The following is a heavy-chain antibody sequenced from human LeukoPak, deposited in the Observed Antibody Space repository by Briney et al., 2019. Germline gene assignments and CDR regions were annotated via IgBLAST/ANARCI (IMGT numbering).Heavy chain of an antibody. V-gene: IGHV4-30-4*01. CDR1: GGSISSGDYY. CDR3: ARATEDGDYEHRYFDY. CDR2: IYYSGST. J-gene: IGHJ4*02. D-gene: IGHD4-17*01. Sequence: SETLSLTCTVSGGSISSGDYYWSWIRQPPGKGLEWIGYIYYSGSTYYNPSLKSRVTISVDTSKNQFSLKLSSVTAADTAVYYCARATEDGDYEHRYFDYWGQGTLVTVSS.